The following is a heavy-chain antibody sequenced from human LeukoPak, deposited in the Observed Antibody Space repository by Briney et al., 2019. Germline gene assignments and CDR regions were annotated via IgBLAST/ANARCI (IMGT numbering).Heavy chain of an antibody. CDR2: INTNTGDP. CDR3: ATDTSGYHTYYFDH. CDR1: GYTFTSYF. D-gene: IGHD3-22*01. J-gene: IGHJ4*02. Sequence: VSVKVSCKASGYTFTSYFMNWVRQAPGQGLEWMGWINTNTGDPTYAQGLTGRFVFSLDTSVSTAYLQISSLKAEDTAVYYCATDTSGYHTYYFDHWGQGTLVTVSS. V-gene: IGHV7-4-1*02.